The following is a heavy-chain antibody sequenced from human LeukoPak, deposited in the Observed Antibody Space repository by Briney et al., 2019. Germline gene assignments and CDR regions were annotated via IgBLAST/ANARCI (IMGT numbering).Heavy chain of an antibody. CDR3: ARAAAQYFQH. CDR1: GFTFSSYA. V-gene: IGHV3-30-3*01. CDR2: ISYDGSTK. Sequence: PGRSLRLSCAASGFTFSSYAMHWVRQAPGKGLEWVAVISYDGSTKYYAESVKGRFTISRDNSRNTLYLQMNSLRAEDTAVYYCARAAAQYFQHWGQGTQVTVSS. J-gene: IGHJ1*01. D-gene: IGHD6-13*01.